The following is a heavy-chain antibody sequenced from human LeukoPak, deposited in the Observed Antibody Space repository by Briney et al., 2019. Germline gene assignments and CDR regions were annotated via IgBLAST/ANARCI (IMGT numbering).Heavy chain of an antibody. CDR1: GFTFSSYA. D-gene: IGHD6-19*01. CDR2: VFHSGIT. CDR3: ARSQARLGWFDP. Sequence: GSLRLSCAASGFTFSSYAMSWVRQAPGKGLEWIGSVFHSGITYYKPSLKSRVTILVDTSKNQFSLKLTSVTAADTAVYYCARSQARLGWFDPWGQGALVTVSS. V-gene: IGHV4-38-2*01. J-gene: IGHJ5*02.